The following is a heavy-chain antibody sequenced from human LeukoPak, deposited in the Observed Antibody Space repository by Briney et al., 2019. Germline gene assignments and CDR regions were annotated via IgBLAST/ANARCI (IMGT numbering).Heavy chain of an antibody. Sequence: GGSLRLSCAASGFTFSSYWMHWVRQAPGKGLVWVSRINSDGSSTSYADSVKGRFTISRDNAKNTLYLQMNSLRAEDTAVYHCARVGLYYFDSSGYASGAFDIWGQGTMVTVSS. V-gene: IGHV3-74*01. D-gene: IGHD3-22*01. CDR1: GFTFSSYW. CDR2: INSDGSST. J-gene: IGHJ3*02. CDR3: ARVGLYYFDSSGYASGAFDI.